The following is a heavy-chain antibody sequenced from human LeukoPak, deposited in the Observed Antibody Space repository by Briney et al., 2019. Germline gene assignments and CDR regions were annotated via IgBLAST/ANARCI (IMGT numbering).Heavy chain of an antibody. CDR1: GGSISSYY. V-gene: IGHV4-59*01. CDR3: ARSGSYHNNFDY. CDR2: IYYSGST. D-gene: IGHD1-26*01. Sequence: SETLSLTCTVSGGSISSYYWTWIRQPPGKGLEWIGYIYYSGSTNYNPSLKSRVTISVDTSNNQFSLKLNSVTAADTAFYYCARSGSYHNNFDYWGQGTLVTVSS. J-gene: IGHJ4*02.